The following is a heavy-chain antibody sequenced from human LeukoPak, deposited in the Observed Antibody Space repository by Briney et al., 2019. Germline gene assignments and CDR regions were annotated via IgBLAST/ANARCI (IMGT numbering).Heavy chain of an antibody. D-gene: IGHD5-12*01. V-gene: IGHV4-34*01. CDR1: GGSFSGYY. Sequence: SETLSLTCAVYGGSFSGYYWSWIRQPPGKGLEWIGEINHSGSTNYNPSLKSRVTISVDTSKNQFSLKLSSVTAADTAVYYCARRRKSGYVYYFDYWGQGTLVTVSS. J-gene: IGHJ4*02. CDR3: ARRRKSGYVYYFDY. CDR2: INHSGST.